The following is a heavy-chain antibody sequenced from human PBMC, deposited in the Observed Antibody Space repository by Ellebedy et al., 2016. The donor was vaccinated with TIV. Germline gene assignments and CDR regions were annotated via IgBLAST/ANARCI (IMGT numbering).Heavy chain of an antibody. CDR3: AKAPPEWEPQYFDY. J-gene: IGHJ4*02. CDR1: GFTFSSYS. CDR2: ISSSSSTI. V-gene: IGHV3-48*01. D-gene: IGHD1-26*01. Sequence: LSLTCAASGFTFSSYSMNWVRQAPGKGLEWVSYISSSSSTIYYADSVKGRFTISRDNAKNSLYLQMNSLRAEDTALYYCAKAPPEWEPQYFDYWGQGTLVTVSS.